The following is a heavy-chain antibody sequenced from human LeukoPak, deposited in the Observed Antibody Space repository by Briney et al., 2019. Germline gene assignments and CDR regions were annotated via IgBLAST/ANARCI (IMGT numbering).Heavy chain of an antibody. D-gene: IGHD3-16*01. J-gene: IGHJ5*02. CDR1: GGSVSSSSYY. CDR3: ARRFGGSWFDP. V-gene: IGHV4-39*01. Sequence: PSETLSLTCIVSGGSVSSSSYYWGWIRQPPGKGLEWIGSVYNSGSTYYNPSLKSRVTISVDASKSQFSLELSSVTAADTAVYYCARRFGGSWFDPWGQGTLVTVSS. CDR2: VYNSGST.